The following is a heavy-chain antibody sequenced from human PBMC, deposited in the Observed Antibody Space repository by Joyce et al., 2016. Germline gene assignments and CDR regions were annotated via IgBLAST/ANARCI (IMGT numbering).Heavy chain of an antibody. CDR3: ARRILPVAAGWGYGMDV. CDR1: GFTFTSHW. J-gene: IGHJ6*02. D-gene: IGHD6-19*01. CDR2: IKEDGSDK. V-gene: IGHV3-7*01. Sequence: EVQLVESGGGLVQPGGSLRLSCAASGFTFTSHWMSWVRQAQGKGLEWVAKIKEDGSDKHDGDSVKGRFTISRDSTKNSLYLQMNSLRVEDSAVYYCARRILPVAAGWGYGMDVWGQGTTVTVSS.